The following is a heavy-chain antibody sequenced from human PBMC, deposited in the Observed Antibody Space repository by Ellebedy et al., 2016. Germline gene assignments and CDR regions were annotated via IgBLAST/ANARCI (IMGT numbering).Heavy chain of an antibody. V-gene: IGHV4-59*12. CDR1: GGSISSYY. CDR3: AREHGPRRPDDAFDI. J-gene: IGHJ3*02. Sequence: SETLSLXXTVSGGSISSYYWSWIRQPPGKGLEWIGYIYYSGSTYYNPSLKSRVTISVDTSKNQFSLKLSSVTAADTAVYYCAREHGPRRPDDAFDIWGQGTMVTVSS. CDR2: IYYSGST.